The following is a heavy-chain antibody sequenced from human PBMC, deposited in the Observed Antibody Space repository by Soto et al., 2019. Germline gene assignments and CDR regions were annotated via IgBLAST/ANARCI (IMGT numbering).Heavy chain of an antibody. V-gene: IGHV3-15*01. CDR1: GFTFSNAW. CDR2: IKSKTDGGTT. J-gene: IGHJ6*02. D-gene: IGHD3-22*01. Sequence: EVQLVESGGGLVKPGGSLRLSCAASGFTFSNAWMSWVRQAPGKGLEWVGRIKSKTDGGTTDYAAPVKGRFTISRDDSKNTLYLQMNSLKTEDTAVYYCTTDRITMIVYRGAYYYGMDVWGQGTTVTVSS. CDR3: TTDRITMIVYRGAYYYGMDV.